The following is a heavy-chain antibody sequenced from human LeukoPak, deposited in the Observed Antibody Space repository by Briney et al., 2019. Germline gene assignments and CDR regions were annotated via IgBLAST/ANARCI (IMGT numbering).Heavy chain of an antibody. CDR1: GGSISSYY. V-gene: IGHV4-59*01. Sequence: ASETLSLTCTVSGGSISSYYWSWIRLPPGKGLEWIGSIYYSGSTNYNPSLKSRVTISVDTSKNQFSLKLNSVTAADTAVYYCARGWDGIAVAGSFDYWGQGTLVTVSS. CDR3: ARGWDGIAVAGSFDY. J-gene: IGHJ4*02. CDR2: IYYSGST. D-gene: IGHD6-19*01.